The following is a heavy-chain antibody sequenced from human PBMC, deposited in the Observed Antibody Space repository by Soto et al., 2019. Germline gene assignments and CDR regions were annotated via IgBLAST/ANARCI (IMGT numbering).Heavy chain of an antibody. CDR1: GGSFSGYY. CDR2: INHSGST. Sequence: SETLSLTCAVYGGSFSGYYWTWIRQPPGTGLEWIGEINHSGSTNYNPTLKSRLIISVDTSKSQFSLKLSSVTAADTAVYYCLRFWPPPYSDALTDYTDAFDYWGQGTLVTVSS. V-gene: IGHV4-34*01. J-gene: IGHJ4*02. CDR3: LRFWPPPYSDALTDYTDAFDY. D-gene: IGHD3-9*01.